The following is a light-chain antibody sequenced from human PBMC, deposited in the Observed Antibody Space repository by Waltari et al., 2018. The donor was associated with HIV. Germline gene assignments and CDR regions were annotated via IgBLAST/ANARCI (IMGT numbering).Light chain of an antibody. CDR1: QNINKY. CDR2: AAS. V-gene: IGKV1-39*01. Sequence: IQMTQSPSSLSASIGARVPISCRSSQNINKYIHWYQQKPGRAPKLLIYAASTLQSGVPSRFSGAGSGTDFTLTINSLQPDDFATYYCQQSYSTPYTFGQGTELDIK. CDR3: QQSYSTPYT. J-gene: IGKJ2*01.